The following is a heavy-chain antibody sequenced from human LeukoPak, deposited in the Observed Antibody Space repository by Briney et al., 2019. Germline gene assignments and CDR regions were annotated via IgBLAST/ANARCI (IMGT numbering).Heavy chain of an antibody. CDR3: ARVVSCSSTSCYGGDPILGY. CDR1: GFTFSSHE. D-gene: IGHD2-2*01. Sequence: PGGSLRLSCAASGFTFSSHEMNWVRQAPGKGLEWVSYISSSGSTIYYADSVKGRFTISRDNAKNSLYLQMNSLRAEDTAVYYCARVVSCSSTSCYGGDPILGYWGQGTLVTVSS. CDR2: ISSSGSTI. J-gene: IGHJ4*02. V-gene: IGHV3-48*03.